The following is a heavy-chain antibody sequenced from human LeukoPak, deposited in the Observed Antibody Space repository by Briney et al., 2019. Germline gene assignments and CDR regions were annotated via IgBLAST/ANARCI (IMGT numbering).Heavy chain of an antibody. CDR1: GCIFTSYW. CDR2: IYPGDSDT. CDR3: ASLRSYSDAFDI. D-gene: IGHD2-21*01. Sequence: GGSLEISWKGSGCIFTSYWIGWVRQLPGKGLEWMGIIYPGDSDTRYSPSFQGQVTISADKSISTAYLQWSSLKASDTAMYYCASLRSYSDAFDIWGQGTMVTVSS. J-gene: IGHJ3*02. V-gene: IGHV5-51*01.